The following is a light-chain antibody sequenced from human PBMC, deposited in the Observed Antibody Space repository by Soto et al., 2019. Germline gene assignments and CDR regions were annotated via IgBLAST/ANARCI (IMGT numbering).Light chain of an antibody. J-gene: IGKJ1*01. CDR1: QSISTW. V-gene: IGKV1-5*03. CDR2: KAS. Sequence: DIQMTHSPSTLSASVWDRVTITCRASQSISTWLAWYQQQPGKGPTLLIYKASRLESGVPSRFSGSGSGTEFTLTISSLQPDDFATYYCQQYNTYPWTFGQGTKVDIK. CDR3: QQYNTYPWT.